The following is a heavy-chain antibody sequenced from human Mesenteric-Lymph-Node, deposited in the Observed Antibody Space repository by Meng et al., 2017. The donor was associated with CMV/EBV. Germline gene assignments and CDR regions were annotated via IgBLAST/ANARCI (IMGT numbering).Heavy chain of an antibody. J-gene: IGHJ4*02. V-gene: IGHV3-21*01. CDR1: AFSSGTYT. Sequence: AAAAFSSGTYTRAGVRQAPGKGLEWVSSISSTSSYTFSADSVKGRFTISRDNAKNSLYLQMNSLRAEDTAVYYCARLEQQLDTLDYWGQGTLVTVSS. CDR2: ISSTSSYT. D-gene: IGHD6-13*01. CDR3: ARLEQQLDTLDY.